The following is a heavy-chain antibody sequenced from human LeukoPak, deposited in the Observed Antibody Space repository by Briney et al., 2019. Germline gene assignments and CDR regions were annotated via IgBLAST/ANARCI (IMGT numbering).Heavy chain of an antibody. V-gene: IGHV1-69*13. Sequence: ASVKVSCKASGGTFSSYAISWVRQAPGQGLEWMGGIIPIFGTANYAQKFQGRVTITADESTSTAYMELSRLRSDDTAVYYCASNLYGDYVGIGMDYWGQGTLVTVSS. CDR2: IIPIFGTA. CDR1: GGTFSSYA. D-gene: IGHD4-17*01. CDR3: ASNLYGDYVGIGMDY. J-gene: IGHJ4*02.